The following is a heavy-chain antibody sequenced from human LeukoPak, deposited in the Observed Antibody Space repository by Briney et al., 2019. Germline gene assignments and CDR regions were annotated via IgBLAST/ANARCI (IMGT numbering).Heavy chain of an antibody. CDR2: INWSGGET. CDR1: GFTFDDYG. Sequence: PGGSLRLSCAASGFTFDDYGMSWVRQAPGKGLEWVSGINWSGGETDYADSVKGGFIISRDNAKNSLYLQMSALTVDDTAVYYCVRHERGVYYYYYIDVWGKGTTAIVSS. V-gene: IGHV3-20*04. J-gene: IGHJ6*03. D-gene: IGHD3-10*01. CDR3: VRHERGVYYYYYIDV.